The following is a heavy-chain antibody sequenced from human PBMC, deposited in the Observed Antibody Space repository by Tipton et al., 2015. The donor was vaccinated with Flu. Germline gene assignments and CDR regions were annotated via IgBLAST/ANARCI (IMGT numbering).Heavy chain of an antibody. J-gene: IGHJ5*02. CDR1: GASISSESYY. D-gene: IGHD4-11*01. CDR3: ARYPESNYHWFGP. CDR2: IYHSGTA. Sequence: TLSLTCTVSGASISSESYYWGWIRQPPGKGLEWIGSIYHSGTAYYNPSLKSRVTISVDTSKNQISLKLSSVTAADTAVYYCARYPESNYHWFGPWGQGALVTVSS. V-gene: IGHV4-39*07.